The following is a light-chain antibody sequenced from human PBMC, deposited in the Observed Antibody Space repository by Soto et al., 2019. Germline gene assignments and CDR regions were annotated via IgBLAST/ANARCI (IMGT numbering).Light chain of an antibody. CDR1: QSISSW. CDR2: DAS. J-gene: IGKJ5*01. CDR3: QQSRNFPRT. V-gene: IGKV1-5*01. Sequence: DIKVTQSPATLSASVGDRVTITCRASQSISSWLAWYQQKPGKAPKLLIYDASSLQSGVPSRFSGSGSGTDFTLTISSLQPEDFATYYCQQSRNFPRTFGQGTRLETK.